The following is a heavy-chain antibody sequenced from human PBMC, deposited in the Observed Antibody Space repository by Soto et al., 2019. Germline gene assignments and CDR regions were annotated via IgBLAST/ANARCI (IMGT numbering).Heavy chain of an antibody. CDR3: AILSLGYGSSTSCDVFDY. Sequence: QVQLVESGGGVVQPGRSLRLSCAASGFTFSSYGMHWVRQAPGKGLEWVAVISYDGSNKYYADSVKGRFTISRDNSKNTXXMQMNSLRAEDTAVYYCAILSLGYGSSTSCDVFDYWGQGTLVTVFS. V-gene: IGHV3-30*03. CDR2: ISYDGSNK. D-gene: IGHD2-2*01. CDR1: GFTFSSYG. J-gene: IGHJ4*02.